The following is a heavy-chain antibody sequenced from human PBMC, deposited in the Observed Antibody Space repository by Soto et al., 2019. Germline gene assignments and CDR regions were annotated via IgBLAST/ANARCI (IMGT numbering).Heavy chain of an antibody. CDR3: ARDIGTRRGWFDP. V-gene: IGHV3-7*01. CDR2: IKQDGSEK. CDR1: GFTFSSYW. J-gene: IGHJ5*02. Sequence: EVQLVESGGGLVQPGGSLRLSCAASGFTFSSYWMSWVRQAPGKGLEWVANIKQDGSEKYYVDSVKGRFTISRDNAKNSLYLQMNSLRAEDTAVYYCARDIGTRRGWFDPWGQGTLVTVSS. D-gene: IGHD1-26*01.